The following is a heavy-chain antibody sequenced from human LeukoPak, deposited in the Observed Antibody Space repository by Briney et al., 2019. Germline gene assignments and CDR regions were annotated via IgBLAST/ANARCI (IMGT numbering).Heavy chain of an antibody. CDR2: ISESGGST. J-gene: IGHJ4*02. V-gene: IGHV3-23*01. D-gene: IGHD3-16*01. Sequence: GGSLRLSCAASGFTFDSYAMSWVRQAPGKGLEWVSSISESGGSTDDADSVKGRFTISRDNSNNMVYLQMNSLRAEDTAVYYCARDRLKGPPVMDYWGQGILVTVSS. CDR1: GFTFDSYA. CDR3: ARDRLKGPPVMDY.